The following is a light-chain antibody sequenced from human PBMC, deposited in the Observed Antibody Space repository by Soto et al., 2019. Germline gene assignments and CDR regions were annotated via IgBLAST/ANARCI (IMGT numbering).Light chain of an antibody. CDR1: SSDVGDYNY. V-gene: IGLV2-14*01. Sequence: QSVLTQPASVSGYPGQSITISCTGTSSDVGDYNYVSWYQQHPGKAPKLMIYDVTNRPSGVSNRFSGSKSGNTASLTISGLQAEDEADYYCTSYTTSSTYVFGTGTKLTV. CDR2: DVT. J-gene: IGLJ1*01. CDR3: TSYTTSSTYV.